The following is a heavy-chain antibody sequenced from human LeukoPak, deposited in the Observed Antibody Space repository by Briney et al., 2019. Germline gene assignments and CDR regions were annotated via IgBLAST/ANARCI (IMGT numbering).Heavy chain of an antibody. J-gene: IGHJ5*02. CDR1: GYSFTSYW. CDR3: ARLSVVRDPSWFDP. D-gene: IGHD3-10*01. CDR2: IYPGDSDT. V-gene: IGHV5-51*01. Sequence: GESLKISCKGSGYSFTSYWIGWVRQMPGKGLEWMGIIYPGDSDTRYSPSFQGQVTISADKSVSTAFLQWSSLKASDTAMYYCARLSVVRDPSWFDPWGQGTLVTVSS.